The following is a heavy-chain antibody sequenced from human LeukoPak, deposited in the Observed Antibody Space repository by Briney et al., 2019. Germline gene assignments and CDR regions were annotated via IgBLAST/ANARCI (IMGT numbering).Heavy chain of an antibody. CDR1: GGSISSSSYY. D-gene: IGHD1/OR15-1a*01. Sequence: SETLSLTCTVSGGSISSSSYYWGWIRQPPGKGLEWIGSIYYSGSTYYNPSLKSRVTISVDTSKNQFSLKLSSVTAADTAVYYCARDRVEERTYYFDYWGQGTLVTVSS. V-gene: IGHV4-39*02. CDR2: IYYSGST. CDR3: ARDRVEERTYYFDY. J-gene: IGHJ4*02.